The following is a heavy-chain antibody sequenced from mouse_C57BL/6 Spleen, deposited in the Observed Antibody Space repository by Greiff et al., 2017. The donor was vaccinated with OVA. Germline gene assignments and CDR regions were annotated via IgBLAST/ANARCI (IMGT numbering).Heavy chain of an antibody. CDR1: GYTFTSYW. D-gene: IGHD2-4*01. CDR2: IHPNSGST. CDR3: AREGLDSGFAY. J-gene: IGHJ3*01. V-gene: IGHV1-64*01. Sequence: QVQLKQPGAELVKPGASVKLSCKASGYTFTSYWMHWVKQRPGQGLEWIGMIHPNSGSTNYNEKFKSKATLTVDKSSSTAYMQLSSLTSEDSAVYYCAREGLDSGFAYWGQGTLVTVSA.